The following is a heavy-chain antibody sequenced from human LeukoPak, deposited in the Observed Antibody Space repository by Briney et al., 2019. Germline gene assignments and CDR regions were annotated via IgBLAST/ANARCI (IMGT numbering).Heavy chain of an antibody. Sequence: ASVKVSCKASGYTFTGYYMHWVRQAPGQGLEWMGWIIPSSGATNYAQKFQGRVTMTRDTSISTAYTELSRLRSDDTAVYYCTRSNHYFGSGSGDAFDIWGQGTMVTVSS. CDR1: GYTFTGYY. J-gene: IGHJ3*02. CDR2: IIPSSGAT. D-gene: IGHD3-10*01. CDR3: TRSNHYFGSGSGDAFDI. V-gene: IGHV1-2*02.